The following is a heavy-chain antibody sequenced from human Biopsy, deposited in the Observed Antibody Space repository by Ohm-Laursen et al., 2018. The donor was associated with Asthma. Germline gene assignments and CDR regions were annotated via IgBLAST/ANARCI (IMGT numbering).Heavy chain of an antibody. CDR3: VRGSSSWHHGPFHYYYGLDV. Sequence: PSETLSLTCCLSSGSGGYMRSGNYYWGWIRQPPGKGLEWIGSIYYSGTTYYNPSLESRVTVSADTSKNQFSLKLTSVTAADTAVYCCVRGSSSWHHGPFHYYYGLDVWGQGTTATVSS. V-gene: IGHV4-39*01. CDR2: IYYSGTT. CDR1: GGYMRSGNYY. D-gene: IGHD6-13*01. J-gene: IGHJ6*02.